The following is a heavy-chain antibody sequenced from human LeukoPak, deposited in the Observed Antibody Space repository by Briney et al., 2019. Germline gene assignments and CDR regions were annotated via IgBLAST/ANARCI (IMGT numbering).Heavy chain of an antibody. D-gene: IGHD3-3*01. J-gene: IGHJ6*02. Sequence: PGGSLRLSCAASGFTFSSNYMNWVRQAPGKGLEWVSLIYSAGGTYYTDSVKGRFTICRHSSKNTLYLKMNSLRGEDTAVYYCARFLGRITISGVVPYGMDAWGQGTTVTVSS. CDR3: ARFLGRITISGVVPYGMDA. V-gene: IGHV3-53*04. CDR1: GFTFSSNY. CDR2: IYSAGGT.